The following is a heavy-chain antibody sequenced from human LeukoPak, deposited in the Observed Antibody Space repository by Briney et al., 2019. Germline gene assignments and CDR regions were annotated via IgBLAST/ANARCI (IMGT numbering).Heavy chain of an antibody. CDR2: ISYDGSNK. CDR3: AKDCGWYYFDY. J-gene: IGHJ4*02. CDR1: GFTFSSYA. V-gene: IGHV3-30-3*01. Sequence: GGSLRLSCAASGFTFSSYAMHWVRQAPGKGLEWVAVISYDGSNKYYADSVKGRFTISRDNSKNTLYLQMNSLRAEDTAVYYCAKDCGWYYFDYWGQGTLVTVSS. D-gene: IGHD6-19*01.